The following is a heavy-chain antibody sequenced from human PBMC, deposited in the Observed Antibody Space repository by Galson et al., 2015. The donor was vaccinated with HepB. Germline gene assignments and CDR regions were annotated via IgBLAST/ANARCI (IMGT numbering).Heavy chain of an antibody. V-gene: IGHV3-33*01. CDR1: GFTFSSYG. CDR3: ARVRYSSSWYRVYYYYGMDV. Sequence: SLRLSCAASGFTFSSYGMHWVRQAPGKGLEWVAVIWYDGSNKYYADSVKGRFTISRDNSKNTLYLQMNSLRAEDTAVYYCARVRYSSSWYRVYYYYGMDVWGQGTTVTVSS. CDR2: IWYDGSNK. D-gene: IGHD6-13*01. J-gene: IGHJ6*02.